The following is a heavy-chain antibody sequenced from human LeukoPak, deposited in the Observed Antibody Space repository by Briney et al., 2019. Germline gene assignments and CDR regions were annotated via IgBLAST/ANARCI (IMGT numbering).Heavy chain of an antibody. D-gene: IGHD3-10*01. CDR3: ARDAREVLFWFGEFSP. Sequence: WASVKVSCKASGYTFANYGLNWVRQAPGQGLEWMGWISGYNGNTKYAQRLQGRVTMTTDTSTSTAYMELRSLRSDDTAVYYCARDAREVLFWFGEFSPWGQGTLVTVSS. CDR2: ISGYNGNT. J-gene: IGHJ5*02. CDR1: GYTFANYG. V-gene: IGHV1-18*01.